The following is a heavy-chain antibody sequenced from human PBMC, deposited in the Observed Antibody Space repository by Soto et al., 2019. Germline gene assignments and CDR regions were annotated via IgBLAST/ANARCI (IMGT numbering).Heavy chain of an antibody. V-gene: IGHV4-39*01. J-gene: IGHJ4*02. D-gene: IGHD6-19*01. CDR3: ARVAVAGGIEFDY. Sequence: QLQLQESGPGLVKPSETLSLTCTVSGGSISSSSYYWGWIRQPPGKGLEWIGSIYYSGSTYYNPSLKSRLTISVDTSKNQFSLKLSSVTAADTAVYYCARVAVAGGIEFDYWGQGTLVTVSS. CDR2: IYYSGST. CDR1: GGSISSSSYY.